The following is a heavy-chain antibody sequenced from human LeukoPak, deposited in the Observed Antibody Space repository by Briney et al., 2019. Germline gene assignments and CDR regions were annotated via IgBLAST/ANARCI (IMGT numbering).Heavy chain of an antibody. CDR1: GGTFSSYA. Sequence: SVKVSCKASGGTFSSYAISWVRQAPGQGLEWMGGIIPIFGTANYAQKFQGRVTITADESTSTAYMEMSSLRSEDTAVYYCASKGWFGEYYYMDVWGKGTTVTVSS. J-gene: IGHJ6*03. D-gene: IGHD3-10*01. CDR3: ASKGWFGEYYYMDV. CDR2: IIPIFGTA. V-gene: IGHV1-69*13.